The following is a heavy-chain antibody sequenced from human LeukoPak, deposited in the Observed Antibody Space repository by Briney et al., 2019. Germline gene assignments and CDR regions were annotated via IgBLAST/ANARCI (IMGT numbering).Heavy chain of an antibody. CDR3: ARESGGNPGV. CDR2: IYYSGST. CDR1: GGSISSYY. V-gene: IGHV4-59*01. D-gene: IGHD2-15*01. J-gene: IGHJ3*01. Sequence: SETLCLTCTVSGGSISSYYWSWIRQPPGKGLEWIGYIYYSGSTNYNPSLKSRVTISVDTSKNQFSLKLSSVTAADTAVYYCARESGGNPGVWGQGTMVTVSS.